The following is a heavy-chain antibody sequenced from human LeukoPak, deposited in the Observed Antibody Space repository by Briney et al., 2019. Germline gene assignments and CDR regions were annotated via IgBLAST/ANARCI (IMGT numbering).Heavy chain of an antibody. CDR1: GYTFTSYA. D-gene: IGHD3-10*01. J-gene: IGHJ6*02. CDR3: ARDQLRYYGSYGSDNYYSDMDF. CDR2: TSAYNGRT. V-gene: IGHV1-18*01. Sequence: ASVKVSCKASGYTFTSYAIAWVRQAPGQGLEWMEWTSAYNGRTNYAQKFRGRVTMTTDTSTNTGYMELRSLSSDDTAVYFCARDQLRYYGSYGSDNYYSDMDFWGQGTTVTVSS.